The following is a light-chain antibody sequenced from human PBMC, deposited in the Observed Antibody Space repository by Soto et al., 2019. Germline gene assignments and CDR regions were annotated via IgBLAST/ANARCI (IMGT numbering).Light chain of an antibody. Sequence: EIVMTQSPATLSVSPGERASLSCRASQSVSSNLAWYQQKPGQTPRLLIYATSTRATGIPARFSGSGSGTEFTLTISSLQSEDFAVYYCQQRSNWPPITFGQGTRLEIK. CDR3: QQRSNWPPIT. CDR2: ATS. CDR1: QSVSSN. V-gene: IGKV3-15*01. J-gene: IGKJ5*01.